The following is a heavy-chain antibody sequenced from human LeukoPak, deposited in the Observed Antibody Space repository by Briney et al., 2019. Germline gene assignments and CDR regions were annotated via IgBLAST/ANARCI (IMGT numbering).Heavy chain of an antibody. Sequence: GGSLRLSCAASGFTFSSYEMNWIRQAPGKGLEWVAVISYDGSNKYYADSVKGRFTISRDNSKNTLYLQMNSLRAEDTAVYYCAELGITMIGGVWGKGTTVTISS. CDR2: ISYDGSNK. V-gene: IGHV3-30*04. CDR3: AELGITMIGGV. J-gene: IGHJ6*04. D-gene: IGHD3-10*02. CDR1: GFTFSSYE.